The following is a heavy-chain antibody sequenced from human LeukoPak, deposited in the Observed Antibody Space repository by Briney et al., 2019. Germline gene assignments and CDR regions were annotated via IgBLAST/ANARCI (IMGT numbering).Heavy chain of an antibody. D-gene: IGHD6-6*01. V-gene: IGHV3-7*01. CDR2: INEDGSKK. CDR1: GFSFSNYW. J-gene: IGHJ5*02. CDR3: ATSTYSSSPS. Sequence: PGGSLRLSCAASGFSFSNYWMIWVRQASGKGLEWVANINEDGSKKYYEGSVEGRFTISRDDPKNSLYLQMNSLRVEDTAVYYCATSTYSSSPSWGQGTLVTVSS.